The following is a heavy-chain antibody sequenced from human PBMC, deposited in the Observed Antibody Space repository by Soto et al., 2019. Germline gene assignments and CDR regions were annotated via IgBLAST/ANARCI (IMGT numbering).Heavy chain of an antibody. J-gene: IGHJ6*02. CDR1: GGSISSYY. CDR3: AGRVGGYSYGPSYYYYGMDV. V-gene: IGHV4-59*01. CDR2: IYYSGST. D-gene: IGHD5-18*01. Sequence: PSETLSLTCTVSGGSISSYYWSWIRQPPGKGLEWIGYIYYSGSTNYNPSLKSRVTISVDTSKNQFSLKLSSVTAADTAVYYCAGRVGGYSYGPSYYYYGMDVWGQGTTVTVSS.